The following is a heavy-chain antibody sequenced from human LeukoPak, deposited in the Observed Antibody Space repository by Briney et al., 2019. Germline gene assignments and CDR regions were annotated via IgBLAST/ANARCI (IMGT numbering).Heavy chain of an antibody. V-gene: IGHV4-61*01. Sequence: SETLSLTCTVSGDSVSSDSYYWSWIRQPPGKGLEWIGYIHYSGRTKYNPSLKSRVTISVDTSKNQFSLKLSPVTAADTAVYYCARDRRGYYDSSGYFDFWGQGTLLTVSS. D-gene: IGHD3-22*01. CDR3: ARDRRGYYDSSGYFDF. J-gene: IGHJ4*02. CDR2: IHYSGRT. CDR1: GDSVSSDSYY.